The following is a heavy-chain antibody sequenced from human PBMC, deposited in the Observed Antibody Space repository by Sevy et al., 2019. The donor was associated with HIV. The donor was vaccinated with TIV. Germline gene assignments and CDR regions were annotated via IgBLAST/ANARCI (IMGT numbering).Heavy chain of an antibody. CDR3: VRAIAADGSF. J-gene: IGHJ4*02. Sequence: GGSLRLSCAASGFTLNNYWMNWVRQAPGKGLEWVANIKQDGSVKYYVDSVKGRFTISRDKARNLVFLQMNSLRVEDRALYYCVRAIAADGSFWGQGTLVTVSS. D-gene: IGHD6-13*01. CDR1: GFTLNNYW. CDR2: IKQDGSVK. V-gene: IGHV3-7*01.